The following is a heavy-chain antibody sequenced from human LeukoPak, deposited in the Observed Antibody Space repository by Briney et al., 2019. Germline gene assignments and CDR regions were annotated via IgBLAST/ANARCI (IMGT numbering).Heavy chain of an antibody. CDR2: INNNGGNT. D-gene: IGHD6-19*01. Sequence: HPGGSLRLSCSASGFTFRTYAMHWVRQAPGKGLEYVSGINNNGGNTNYVDSVKGRFTISRDNSKNTLYLQMSSPRAEDTAVYYCVKDGGDSGWYYHFDYWGQGTLVTVSS. CDR3: VKDGGDSGWYYHFDY. J-gene: IGHJ4*02. V-gene: IGHV3-64D*06. CDR1: GFTFRTYA.